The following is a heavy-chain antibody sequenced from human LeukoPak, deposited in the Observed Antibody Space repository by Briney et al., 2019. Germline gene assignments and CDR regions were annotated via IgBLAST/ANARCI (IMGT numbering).Heavy chain of an antibody. CDR3: ARDSGPAFDY. Sequence: ASVKVSGKASGYTFTSYAMHWVRQAPGQRLEWMGWINAGNGNTKYAQKFQSRVTITRDTSASTAYMELSSLRSEDTAVYYCARDSGPAFDYWGQGTLVTVSS. CDR2: INAGNGNT. V-gene: IGHV1-3*01. D-gene: IGHD2-2*01. J-gene: IGHJ4*02. CDR1: GYTFTSYA.